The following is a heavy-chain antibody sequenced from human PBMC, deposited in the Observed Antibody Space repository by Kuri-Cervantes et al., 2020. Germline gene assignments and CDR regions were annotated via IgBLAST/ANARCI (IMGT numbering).Heavy chain of an antibody. Sequence: ASVKVSCKASGYTFTSYYMHWVRQAPGQGLEWMGIINPSGGSTSYAQKFQGRVTMTRDTSTSTVYMELSSLRSDDTAVYYCARGPYYYGSGSYYNGYYYYGMDVWGQGTTVTVSS. J-gene: IGHJ6*02. CDR1: GYTFTSYY. CDR2: INPSGGST. D-gene: IGHD3-10*01. V-gene: IGHV1-46*01. CDR3: ARGPYYYGSGSYYNGYYYYGMDV.